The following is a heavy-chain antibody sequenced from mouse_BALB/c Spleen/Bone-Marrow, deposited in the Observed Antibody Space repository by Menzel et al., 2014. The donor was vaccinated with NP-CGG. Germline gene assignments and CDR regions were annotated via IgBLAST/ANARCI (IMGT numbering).Heavy chain of an antibody. CDR1: GYSITSAFS. CDR3: ARSGSFFDY. CDR2: ISSSGIT. J-gene: IGHJ2*01. D-gene: IGHD3-1*01. Sequence: EVKVEESGPGLVRPSQSLSLPCTVTGYSITSAFSWNWIRQFPGINLEWMGYISSSGITSYNPSLKSRISITRDASKNQFFLQLNSVTTEDTATYYCARSGSFFDYWGQGTTLTVSS. V-gene: IGHV3-2*02.